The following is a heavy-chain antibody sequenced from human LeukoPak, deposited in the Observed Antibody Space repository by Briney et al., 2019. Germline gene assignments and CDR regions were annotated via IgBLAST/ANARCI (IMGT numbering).Heavy chain of an antibody. V-gene: IGHV4-30-4*08. CDR2: IYYSGST. D-gene: IGHD3-3*01. Sequence: SEXLSLTCTVSGGSISSGDYYWSWIRQPPGKGLEWIGYIYYSGSTYYNPSLKSRVTISVDTSKNQFSLKLSSVTAADTAVYYCARTRYYDFWSGYSDYWGQGTLVTVSS. CDR1: GGSISSGDYY. CDR3: ARTRYYDFWSGYSDY. J-gene: IGHJ4*02.